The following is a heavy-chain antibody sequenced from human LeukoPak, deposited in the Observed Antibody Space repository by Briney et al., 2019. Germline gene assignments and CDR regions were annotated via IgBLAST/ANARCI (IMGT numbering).Heavy chain of an antibody. Sequence: PSQTLSLTCTVSGGSISSGSYYWGWIRQPPGKGLEWIGSIYYSVTTYYNPSLESRVTIFVDTSKNQFSLMLTSVTAADSAVYYCAKGDGYNSNWFDPWGRGTLVTVSS. CDR2: IYYSVTT. CDR1: GGSISSGSYY. CDR3: AKGDGYNSNWFDP. J-gene: IGHJ5*02. D-gene: IGHD5-24*01. V-gene: IGHV4-39*01.